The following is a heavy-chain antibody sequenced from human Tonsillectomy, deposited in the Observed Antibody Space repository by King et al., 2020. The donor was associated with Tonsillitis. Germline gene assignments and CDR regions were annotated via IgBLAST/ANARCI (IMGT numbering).Heavy chain of an antibody. CDR1: GFTFSSYS. CDR3: ARDTAAGTLYYYYGMDV. Sequence: VQLVESGGTLVQPGGSLRLSCAASGFTFSSYSMNWVRQAPGKGLEWVSYISSRSSTIYYADSVKGRFTISRENAKDSLYLQMNSLRAADTAVYYCARDTAAGTLYYYYGMDVWGQGTTVTVSS. V-gene: IGHV3-48*01. CDR2: ISSRSSTI. J-gene: IGHJ6*02. D-gene: IGHD6-13*01.